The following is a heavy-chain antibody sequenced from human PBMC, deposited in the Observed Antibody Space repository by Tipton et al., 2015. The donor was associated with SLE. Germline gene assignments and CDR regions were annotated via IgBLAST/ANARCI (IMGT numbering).Heavy chain of an antibody. CDR3: ARDRPHTAMIFDY. J-gene: IGHJ4*02. D-gene: IGHD5-18*01. V-gene: IGHV3-48*01. CDR2: ISSSSSTI. CDR1: GFTFNTYS. Sequence: SLRLSCAASGFTFNTYSMNWVRQAPGKGLEWVSYISSSSSTIFYADSVKGRFTISRDNAKNSLYRQMSSLRAEDTALYYCARDRPHTAMIFDYWGQGRLVTVSS.